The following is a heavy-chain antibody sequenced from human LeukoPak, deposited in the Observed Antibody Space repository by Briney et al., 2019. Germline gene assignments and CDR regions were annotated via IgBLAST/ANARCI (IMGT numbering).Heavy chain of an antibody. CDR1: GYTFTSYA. V-gene: IGHV1-2*02. D-gene: IGHD5-24*01. Sequence: GASVKVSCKASGYTFTSYAIHWVRQAPGQGLEWMGWITPSGGTNYRQKFQGRVAITWDTSITTAYMDLSRLTSDDTAVYYCARDRYGDGFAHLDYWGQGALVTVSS. CDR3: ARDRYGDGFAHLDY. CDR2: ITPSGGT. J-gene: IGHJ4*02.